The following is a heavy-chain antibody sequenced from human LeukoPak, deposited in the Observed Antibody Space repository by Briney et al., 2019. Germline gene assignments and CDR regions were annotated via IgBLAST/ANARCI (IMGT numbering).Heavy chain of an antibody. J-gene: IGHJ4*02. Sequence: PGGSLRLSCAASGFTFSSYAMNWVRQAPGKGLEWVSGISGSGGRTYYADSVKGRFTISRDNSKNTLYLQMNSLRAEDTAVYYCARDADFWSGYPSSGLDYWGQGTLVTVSS. CDR2: ISGSGGRT. V-gene: IGHV3-23*01. D-gene: IGHD3-3*01. CDR1: GFTFSSYA. CDR3: ARDADFWSGYPSSGLDY.